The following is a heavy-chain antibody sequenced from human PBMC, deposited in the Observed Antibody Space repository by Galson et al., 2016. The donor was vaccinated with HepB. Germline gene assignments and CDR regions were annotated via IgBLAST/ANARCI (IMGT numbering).Heavy chain of an antibody. D-gene: IGHD3-3*01. V-gene: IGHV3-66*01. Sequence: SLRLSCAASGLNVSSSYMSWVRQAPGRGLEWVPVVYAGGTTTYYADSVKGRFTISRDNSKNALYLQMNSLRGEDTALYYCARSGDFRSGYSGYGMDVWGQGTTVTVSS. CDR3: ARSGDFRSGYSGYGMDV. CDR2: VYAGGTTT. J-gene: IGHJ6*02. CDR1: GLNVSSSY.